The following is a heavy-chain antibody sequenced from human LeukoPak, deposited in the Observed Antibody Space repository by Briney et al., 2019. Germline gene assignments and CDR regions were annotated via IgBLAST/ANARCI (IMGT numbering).Heavy chain of an antibody. CDR2: ISAYNGNT. Sequence: ASVKVSCKASGYTFTSYGISWVRQAPGQGLEWVGWISAYNGNTNYAQKLQGRVTMTTDTSTSTAYMELRSLRSDDTAVYHCARSYGDYPTYYYYGMDVWGQGTTVTVSS. V-gene: IGHV1-18*01. CDR1: GYTFTSYG. D-gene: IGHD4-17*01. CDR3: ARSYGDYPTYYYYGMDV. J-gene: IGHJ6*02.